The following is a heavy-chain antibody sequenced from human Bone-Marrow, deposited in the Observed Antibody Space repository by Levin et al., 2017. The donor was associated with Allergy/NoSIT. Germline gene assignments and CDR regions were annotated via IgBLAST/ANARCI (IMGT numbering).Heavy chain of an antibody. D-gene: IGHD5-12*01. J-gene: IGHJ4*02. CDR3: AREAGYSGYDRAGGFDQ. CDR1: GFTVSTNY. Sequence: GESLKISCAVSGFTVSTNYINWVRQAPGKGLEWVSVIFNDGRTYYADSVKGRFTISRDSSKNTLYLQMNSLRLEDTAVYSCAREAGYSGYDRAGGFDQWGQGTLVTVSS. V-gene: IGHV3-66*02. CDR2: IFNDGRT.